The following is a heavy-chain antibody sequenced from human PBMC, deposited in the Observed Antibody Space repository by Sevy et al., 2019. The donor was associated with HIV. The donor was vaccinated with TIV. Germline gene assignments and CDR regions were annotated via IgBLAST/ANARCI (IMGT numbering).Heavy chain of an antibody. CDR1: GFTFSSYA. D-gene: IGHD2-15*01. CDR3: VKGKRGFCSGASCYHYYYYYYMDV. Sequence: GGSLRLSCSASGFTFSSYAMHWVRLAPGKGLEYVSALSRNGGSTDYADSVKGRFTISRDNSKYTLYLQMSGLGAEDTAVYYCVKGKRGFCSGASCYHYYYYYYMDVWVKGTTVTVSS. CDR2: LSRNGGST. J-gene: IGHJ6*03. V-gene: IGHV3-64D*06.